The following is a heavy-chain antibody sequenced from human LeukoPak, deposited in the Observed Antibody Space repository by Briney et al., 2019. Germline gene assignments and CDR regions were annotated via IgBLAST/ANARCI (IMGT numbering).Heavy chain of an antibody. J-gene: IGHJ4*02. D-gene: IGHD3-22*01. CDR3: AKRVDSSGYYYLPYFDY. CDR2: ISDSGGSR. Sequence: ETLSLTCTVSGGSINSDGYYWGWVRQHPGKGLEWVSVISDSGGSRYHADSVKGRFTISRDNSKNTLYLQMNSLRAEDTAVYYCAKRVDSSGYYYLPYFDYWGQGTLVTVSS. V-gene: IGHV3-23*01. CDR1: GGSINSDGYY.